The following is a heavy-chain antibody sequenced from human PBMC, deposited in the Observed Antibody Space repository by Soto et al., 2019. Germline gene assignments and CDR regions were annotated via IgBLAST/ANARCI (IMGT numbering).Heavy chain of an antibody. J-gene: IGHJ4*02. D-gene: IGHD3-16*01. CDR2: ISISSSYI. CDR3: VRKRHKNGSTRGEPFDC. Sequence: RRLSCAASGFTFSTYSMNWVRQAPGKGLEWVSFISISSSYIYYADSVKGRFTISRDNAKNSLYLQMNSLRAEDTAVYYCVRKRHKNGSTRGEPFDCWGQGTPVTVSS. CDR1: GFTFSTYS. V-gene: IGHV3-21*01.